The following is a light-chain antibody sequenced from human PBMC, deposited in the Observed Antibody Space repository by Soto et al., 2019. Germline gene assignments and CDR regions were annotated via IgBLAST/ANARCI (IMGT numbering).Light chain of an antibody. V-gene: IGKV3-20*01. CDR2: GTS. CDR1: QSVNSNY. J-gene: IGKJ1*01. Sequence: EIVLTQSPGTLSSSPGERATLSCRASQSVNSNYLAWYQQKPGQGPRVLMYGTSSRATGIPDRFSGSGSGTDFTLTISRLEPEDFAVYYCQQYDTSPRTFGQGTKVEI. CDR3: QQYDTSPRT.